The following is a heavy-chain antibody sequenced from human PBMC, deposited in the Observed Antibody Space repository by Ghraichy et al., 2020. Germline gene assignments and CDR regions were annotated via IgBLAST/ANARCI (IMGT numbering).Heavy chain of an antibody. CDR3: AREAAPAGRLGMDV. CDR2: ISTYIGSGGHA. CDR1: GYTFTAYG. J-gene: IGHJ6*02. Sequence: ASVKVSCKASGYTFTAYGITWVRQAPGQGLEWMGWISTYIGSGGHANYAQKFQGRVTMTTDTSTSTAYMEVRSLRPDDTAVYYCAREAAPAGRLGMDVWGQGTTVTVYS. V-gene: IGHV1-18*01. D-gene: IGHD6-13*01.